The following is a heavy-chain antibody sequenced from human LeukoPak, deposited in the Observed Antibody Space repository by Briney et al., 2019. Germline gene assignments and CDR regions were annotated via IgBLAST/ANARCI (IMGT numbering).Heavy chain of an antibody. V-gene: IGHV4-39*07. CDR3: ARDRGYGSGSFGPHLRWFDP. D-gene: IGHD3-10*01. J-gene: IGHJ5*02. CDR2: MHYSGST. Sequence: SETLSLTCTVSGGSISSSDYYWGWIRQPPGKGPEWIGSMHYSGSTYNNPSLKSRVTISVDTSSNQLSLKVNSVTDADTAVYYCARDRGYGSGSFGPHLRWFDPWGQGILVTVSP. CDR1: GGSISSSDYY.